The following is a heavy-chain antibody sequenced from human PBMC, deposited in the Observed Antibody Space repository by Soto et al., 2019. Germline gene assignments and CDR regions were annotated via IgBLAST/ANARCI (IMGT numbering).Heavy chain of an antibody. J-gene: IGHJ4*02. CDR2: ITGSGGNT. CDR3: SKGDNGGPLAWFHQ. CDR1: GFTFSSYA. D-gene: IGHD2-8*01. V-gene: IGHV3-23*01. Sequence: GGSLRLSCAASGFTFSSYAMHWVRQAPGKGLEWVSTITGSGGNTYYAESVKGRFTISRDNSKNMLYLQVNSLRAEDTALYFCSKGDNGGPLAWFHQWRQGSLVTVSS.